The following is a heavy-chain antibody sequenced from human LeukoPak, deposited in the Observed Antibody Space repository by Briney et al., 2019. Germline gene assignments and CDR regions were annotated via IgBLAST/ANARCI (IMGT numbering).Heavy chain of an antibody. J-gene: IGHJ4*02. Sequence: GSLRLSCAASGFTFSSYSMNWVRQPPGKGLEWIGSIYYSGSTYYNPSLKSRVTISVDTSKNQFSLKLSSVTAADTTVYYCARQTRYYYGSGSYQYYFEYWGQGTLVTVSS. CDR2: IYYSGST. CDR1: GFTFSSYSMN. D-gene: IGHD3-10*01. V-gene: IGHV4-39*01. CDR3: ARQTRYYYGSGSYQYYFEY.